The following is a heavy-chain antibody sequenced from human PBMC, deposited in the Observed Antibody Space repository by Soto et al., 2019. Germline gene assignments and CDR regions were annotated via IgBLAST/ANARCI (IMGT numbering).Heavy chain of an antibody. V-gene: IGHV4-59*01. CDR1: GDSISSYY. Sequence: SSETLSLICTVSGDSISSYYWSWIRQPPGKGLEWIGYIYYSGSTNYNPSLKSRVTISVDTSKNQFSLKLSSVTAADTAVYYCARATFTPADYGDYFFFAYGGQGTLLTAPS. D-gene: IGHD4-17*01. CDR2: IYYSGST. CDR3: ARATFTPADYGDYFFFAY. J-gene: IGHJ4*02.